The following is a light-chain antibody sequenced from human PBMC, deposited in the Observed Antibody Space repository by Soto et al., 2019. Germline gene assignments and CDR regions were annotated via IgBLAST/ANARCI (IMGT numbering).Light chain of an antibody. CDR2: GNI. Sequence: QSVLTQPPSVSGAPGQRVTISCTGSSSNIGAGYDVHWYQQLPGTAPKLLIYGNINRPSGVPEPFSGSQSGTSASLAITGLQAEDETDYYCQSYDSSLIYVFGTGTKLTVL. V-gene: IGLV1-40*01. J-gene: IGLJ1*01. CDR1: SSNIGAGYD. CDR3: QSYDSSLIYV.